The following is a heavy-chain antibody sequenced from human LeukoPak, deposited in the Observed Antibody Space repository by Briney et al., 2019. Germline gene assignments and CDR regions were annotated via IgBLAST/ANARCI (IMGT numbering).Heavy chain of an antibody. J-gene: IGHJ6*03. D-gene: IGHD2-2*01. Sequence: GESLKISCKGSGYSFTTYWIVWVRQMPGKGLEWMGIIYPGDSDTRYSPSFQGQVTISADKSISTAYLKWSSLTPSDTAMYYCARHPSVFLDYYYMNGCGKGSTVTVS. CDR1: GYSFTTYW. CDR2: IYPGDSDT. V-gene: IGHV5-51*01. CDR3: ARHPSVFLDYYYMNG.